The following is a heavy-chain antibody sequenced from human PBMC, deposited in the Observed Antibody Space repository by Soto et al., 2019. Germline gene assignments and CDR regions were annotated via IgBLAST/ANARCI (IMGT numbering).Heavy chain of an antibody. CDR1: GYTFTNYA. J-gene: IGHJ6*03. CDR3: ARGHLAVVPVASWYYYMDV. CDR2: INAGNGNT. D-gene: IGHD2-2*01. V-gene: IGHV1-3*01. Sequence: QVPLVQSGAEVEKPGASVKVSCKASGYTFTNYAVHWVRQAPGQRLEWMGWINAGNGNTRYSQKFQGRVTITRDTSARTTYMELSSLRSEDTDVYYCARGHLAVVPVASWYYYMDVWGKGTTVTVSS.